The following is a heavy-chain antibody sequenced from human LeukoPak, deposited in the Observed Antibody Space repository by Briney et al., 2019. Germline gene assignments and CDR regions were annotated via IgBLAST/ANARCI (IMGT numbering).Heavy chain of an antibody. Sequence: ASVKVSCKASGGTFSSYAISWVRQAPGQGLERMGGIIPIFGTANYAQKFQGRVTITADESTSTAYMELSSLRSEDTAVYYCATGSSWYADYWGQGTLVTVSS. D-gene: IGHD6-13*01. CDR3: ATGSSWYADY. V-gene: IGHV1-69*13. J-gene: IGHJ4*02. CDR2: IIPIFGTA. CDR1: GGTFSSYA.